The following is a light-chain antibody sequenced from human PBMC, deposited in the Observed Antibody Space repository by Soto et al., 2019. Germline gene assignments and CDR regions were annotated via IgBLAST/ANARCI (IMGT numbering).Light chain of an antibody. CDR2: GNS. CDR3: QSYDSSLSXYV. CDR1: SSNIGAGYD. V-gene: IGLV1-40*01. J-gene: IGLJ1*01. Sequence: QSVLTQPPSVSGAPGQRVTISCTGSSSNIGAGYDVHWYQQLPGTAPKLLIYGNSNRPSGVPDRFSGSKSGTSASLAITGLQAEDEADYYCQSYDSSLSXYVXXTGTKLXXL.